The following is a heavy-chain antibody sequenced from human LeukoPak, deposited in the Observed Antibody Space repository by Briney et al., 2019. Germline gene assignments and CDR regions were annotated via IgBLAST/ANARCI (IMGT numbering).Heavy chain of an antibody. CDR3: AKDMSLGSGSYYFFDY. J-gene: IGHJ4*02. Sequence: GGSLRLSCAASGFTFSSYWMSWVRQAPGKGLEWVANIKQDGSEKYYADSVKGRFTISRDNAKNSLYLQMNSLRAEDTALYYCAKDMSLGSGSYYFFDYWGQGTLVTVSS. CDR2: IKQDGSEK. V-gene: IGHV3-7*03. CDR1: GFTFSSYW. D-gene: IGHD3-10*01.